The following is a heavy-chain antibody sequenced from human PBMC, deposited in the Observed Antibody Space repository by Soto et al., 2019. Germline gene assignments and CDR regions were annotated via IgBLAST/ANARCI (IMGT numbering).Heavy chain of an antibody. CDR2: INHSGST. CDR3: ARVEVRALYDY. Sequence: SETLSLTCAVYGGSFSGYYWSWIRQPPGKGLEWIGEINHSGSTNYNPSLKSRVTISVDTSKNQFSLKLSSVTAADTAVYYCARVEVRALYDYWGQGTLVTV. V-gene: IGHV4-34*01. D-gene: IGHD3-10*01. J-gene: IGHJ4*02. CDR1: GGSFSGYY.